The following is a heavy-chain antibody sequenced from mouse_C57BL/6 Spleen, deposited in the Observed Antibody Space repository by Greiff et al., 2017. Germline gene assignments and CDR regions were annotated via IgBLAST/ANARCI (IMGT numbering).Heavy chain of an antibody. CDR2: IDPSDSYT. V-gene: IGHV1-59*01. D-gene: IGHD1-1*01. Sequence: QLQLQQPGAELVRPGTSVKLSCKASGYTFTSYWMHWVKQRPGQGLEWIGVIDPSDSYTNYNQKFKGKATLTVDTSSSTAYMQLSSLTSEDSAVYYCARGDYYGSRFAYWGQGTLVTVSA. J-gene: IGHJ3*01. CDR1: GYTFTSYW. CDR3: ARGDYYGSRFAY.